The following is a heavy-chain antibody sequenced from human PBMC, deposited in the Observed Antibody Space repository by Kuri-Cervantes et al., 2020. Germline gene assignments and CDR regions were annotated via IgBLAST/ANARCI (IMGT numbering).Heavy chain of an antibody. J-gene: IGHJ5*02. CDR2: ISGSGGST. CDR3: AKDVDYYGSGSYYNSWFDP. Sequence: LRLSCAASGFTFSSYAMSWVRQAPGKGLEWVSAISGSGGSTYYADSVKGRFTISRDNSKNTLYLQMNSLRAEDTAVYYCAKDVDYYGSGSYYNSWFDPWGQGTLVTVSS. CDR1: GFTFSSYA. D-gene: IGHD3-10*01. V-gene: IGHV3-23*01.